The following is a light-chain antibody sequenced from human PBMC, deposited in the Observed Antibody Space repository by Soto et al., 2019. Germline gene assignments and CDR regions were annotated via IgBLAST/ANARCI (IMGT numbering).Light chain of an antibody. V-gene: IGKV3-15*01. CDR3: QQYNNWTPYT. Sequence: EIVMTQSPATLSVSPGERATLSCRASQSVSSNLAWYQQKTGQAPRPLIYGASTRATGIPARFSGSGSGTEFTLTISSLQSEDFAVYYFQQYNNWTPYTFGQGTKLEIK. CDR1: QSVSSN. CDR2: GAS. J-gene: IGKJ2*01.